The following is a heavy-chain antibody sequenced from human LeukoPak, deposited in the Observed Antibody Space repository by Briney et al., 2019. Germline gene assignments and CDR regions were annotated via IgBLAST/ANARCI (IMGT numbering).Heavy chain of an antibody. V-gene: IGHV3-53*05. CDR3: ARDTAHLAAAGAEPFDY. Sequence: GGSLRLSCAASGFTVSSNYMSWVRQAPGKGLEWVSVIYSGGSTYYADSVKGRFAISRDNSKNTLYLQMNSLRSDDTAVYYCARDTAHLAAAGAEPFDYWGQGTLVTVSS. CDR1: GFTVSSNY. CDR2: IYSGGST. D-gene: IGHD6-13*01. J-gene: IGHJ4*02.